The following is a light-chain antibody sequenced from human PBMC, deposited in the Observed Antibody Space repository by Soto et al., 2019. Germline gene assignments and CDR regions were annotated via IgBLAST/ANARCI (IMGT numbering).Light chain of an antibody. CDR2: SDD. CDR3: AAWDDNLNGPL. V-gene: IGLV1-44*01. J-gene: IGLJ3*02. CDR1: NSNIGRYS. Sequence: QSVLTQPPSLSGTPGQRVTISCSGSNSNIGRYSVNWYQHFPGTAPKILIYSDDERPSGVPDRFSGSKSGTSASLGISGLQSEDEAEYYCAAWDDNLNGPLFGGVTKLTVL.